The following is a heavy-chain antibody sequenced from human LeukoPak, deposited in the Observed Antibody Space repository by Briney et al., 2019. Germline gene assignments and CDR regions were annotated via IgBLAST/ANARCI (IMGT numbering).Heavy chain of an antibody. CDR3: ARGSSNSFATGY. V-gene: IGHV1-8*03. D-gene: IGHD4-23*01. CDR2: MNPNSGNT. J-gene: IGHJ4*02. CDR1: GNTFISYD. Sequence: ASVTVSCKASGNTFISYDINWVRQANGQGLEWMGLMNPNSGNTGYDQKFKGRVTITRNTSISTAYMELSSLRSEDTAVYYCARGSSNSFATGYWGQGTLVTVSS.